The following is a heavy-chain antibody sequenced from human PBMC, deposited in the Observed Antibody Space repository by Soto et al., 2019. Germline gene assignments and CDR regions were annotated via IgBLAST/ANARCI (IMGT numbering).Heavy chain of an antibody. V-gene: IGHV1-18*04. CDR1: GYTFTSYG. Sequence: ASVKVSCKASGYTFTSYGISWLRQAPGQGLEWMGWISAYNGNTNYAQKLQGRVTMTTDTSTSTAYMELRSLRSDDTAVYYCARVFRLTGTRSGVFDPWGQGTLVTVSS. J-gene: IGHJ5*02. CDR2: ISAYNGNT. D-gene: IGHD1-7*01. CDR3: ARVFRLTGTRSGVFDP.